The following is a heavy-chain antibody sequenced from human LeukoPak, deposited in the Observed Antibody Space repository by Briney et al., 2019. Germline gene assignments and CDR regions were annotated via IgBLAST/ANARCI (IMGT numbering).Heavy chain of an antibody. D-gene: IGHD3-22*01. J-gene: IGHJ4*02. CDR3: GRGDEYYDDSSGYYGGFDY. V-gene: IGHV4-61*01. Sequence: SETLSLTCTVSGGSVSSGSYYWSWLRQPPGKGLEWIGYIYYSGSTNYNPSLKSRVTISVDTSKNQFSLQRSSVTAADKAVYYCGRGDEYYDDSSGYYGGFDYWGQGTLVTVSS. CDR1: GGSVSSGSYY. CDR2: IYYSGST.